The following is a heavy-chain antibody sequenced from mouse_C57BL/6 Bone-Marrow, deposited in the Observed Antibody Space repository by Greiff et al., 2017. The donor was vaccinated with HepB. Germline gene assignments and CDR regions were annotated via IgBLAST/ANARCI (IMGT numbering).Heavy chain of an antibody. CDR1: GFTFSSYA. CDR3: ARGLRRVDY. V-gene: IGHV5-4*03. J-gene: IGHJ2*01. Sequence: EVKVVESGGGLVKPGGSLKLSCAASGFTFSSYAMSWVRQTPEKRLEWVATISDGGSYTYYPDNVKGRFTISRDNAKNNLYLQMSHLKSEDTAMYYCARGLRRVDYWGQGTTLTVSS. CDR2: ISDGGSYT. D-gene: IGHD2-12*01.